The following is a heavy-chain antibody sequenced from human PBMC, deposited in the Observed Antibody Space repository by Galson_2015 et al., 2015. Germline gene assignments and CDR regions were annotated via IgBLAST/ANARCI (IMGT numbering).Heavy chain of an antibody. CDR1: GYTFTSYD. Sequence: QSGAEVKNPGPSVKVSCKASGYTFTSYDINWVRQATGQGLEWMGWMNPNSGNTGYAQKFQGRVTMTRNTSISTAYMELSSLRSEDTAVYYCARGRADHQQLENYYYYYMDVWGKGTTVTVSS. V-gene: IGHV1-8*01. J-gene: IGHJ6*03. CDR2: MNPNSGNT. D-gene: IGHD6-13*01. CDR3: ARGRADHQQLENYYYYYMDV.